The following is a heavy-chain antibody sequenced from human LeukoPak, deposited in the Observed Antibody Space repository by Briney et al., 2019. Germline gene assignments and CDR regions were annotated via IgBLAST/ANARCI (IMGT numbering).Heavy chain of an antibody. J-gene: IGHJ2*01. D-gene: IGHD1-26*01. V-gene: IGHV4-59*08. CDR3: ARPLSGYWYFDL. CDR1: GGSISSYY. Sequence: SETLSLTCTVSGGSISSYYWSWIRQPPGKGLEWIGYIYYSGSTNYNPSLKSRVTISVDTSNNHFSLKLSSVTAADTAVYYCARPLSGYWYFDLWGRGTLVTVSS. CDR2: IYYSGST.